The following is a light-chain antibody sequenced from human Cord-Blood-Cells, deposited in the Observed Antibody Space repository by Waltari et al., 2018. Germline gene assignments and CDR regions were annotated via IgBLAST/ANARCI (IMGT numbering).Light chain of an antibody. CDR3: AAWDDSLNGYV. Sequence: QSVLTQPPSASGTPGQRVTISCSGSSANIGSNTVTWYQPLPGTAPKLLIYSNNQRPSGVPDRFSGSKSGTSASLAISGLQSEDEADYYCAAWDDSLNGYVFGTGTKVTVL. J-gene: IGLJ1*01. V-gene: IGLV1-44*01. CDR2: SNN. CDR1: SANIGSNT.